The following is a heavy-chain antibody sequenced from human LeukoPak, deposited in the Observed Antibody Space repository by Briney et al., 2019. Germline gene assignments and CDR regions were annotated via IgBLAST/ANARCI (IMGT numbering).Heavy chain of an antibody. D-gene: IGHD3-10*01. CDR2: ISGSGGTI. CDR3: TRDPMVRKVQDLGIDY. CDR1: GFTFSTYE. Sequence: PGGSLRLSCAASGFTFSTYEMNWVRQAPGKGLEWVSYISGSGGTIYYADSVKGRFTISRDNAKNSLSLQMNSLRVEDTAVYYCTRDPMVRKVQDLGIDYWGQGTLVTVSS. V-gene: IGHV3-48*03. J-gene: IGHJ4*02.